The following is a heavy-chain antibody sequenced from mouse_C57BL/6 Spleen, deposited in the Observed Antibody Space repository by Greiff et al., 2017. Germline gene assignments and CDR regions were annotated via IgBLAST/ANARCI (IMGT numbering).Heavy chain of an antibody. D-gene: IGHD1-1*01. CDR2: IDPSDSYT. J-gene: IGHJ3*01. V-gene: IGHV1-69*01. CDR1: GYTFTSYW. CDR3: ARITYYGSSGWFAY. Sequence: QVQLQQPGAELVMPGASVKLSCKASGYTFTSYWMHWVKQRPGQGLAWIGEIDPSDSYTNYNQKFKGKSTLTVDKSSSTAYMQLSSLTSEDSAVYYCARITYYGSSGWFAYWGQGTLVTVSA.